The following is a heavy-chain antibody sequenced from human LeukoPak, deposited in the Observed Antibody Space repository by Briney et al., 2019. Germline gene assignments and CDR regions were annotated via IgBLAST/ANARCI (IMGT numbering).Heavy chain of an antibody. D-gene: IGHD3-22*01. Sequence: GGSLRLSCVASGFTFEDHAMHWVRQGPGTGLEWVLGISWNGGIIGYADSVKGRLTASRDNAKNSVYLQMSSLRAEDTAVYYCAIDPQHYSHTIGSDYWGQGILVTVSS. CDR2: ISWNGGII. J-gene: IGHJ4*02. V-gene: IGHV3-9*01. CDR1: GFTFEDHA. CDR3: AIDPQHYSHTIGSDY.